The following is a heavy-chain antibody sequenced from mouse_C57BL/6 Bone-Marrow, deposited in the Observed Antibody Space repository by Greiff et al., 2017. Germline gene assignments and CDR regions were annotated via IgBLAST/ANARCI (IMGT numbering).Heavy chain of an antibody. CDR3: TRDPLYDRPFAY. Sequence: EVQRVESGEGLVKPGGSLKLSCAASGFTFSSYAMSWVRQTPEKRLEWVAYISSGGDYIYYADTVKGRFTISRDNARNTLYLQMSSLKSEDTAMYYCTRDPLYDRPFAYWGQGTLVTVSA. D-gene: IGHD2-3*01. CDR2: ISSGGDYI. V-gene: IGHV5-9-1*02. J-gene: IGHJ3*01. CDR1: GFTFSSYA.